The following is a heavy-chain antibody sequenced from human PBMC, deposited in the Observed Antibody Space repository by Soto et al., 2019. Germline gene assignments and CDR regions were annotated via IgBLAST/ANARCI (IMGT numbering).Heavy chain of an antibody. CDR2: IYPGDSDT. V-gene: IGHV5-51*01. D-gene: IGHD6-6*01. Sequence: GESLKISCKGSGCSFISYWIGWVRQMPGKGLEWMGIIYPGDSDTRYSPSFQGQVTISADKSISTAYLQWSSLKASDTAMYYCARLSDPAARPEFYYYGMDVWGQGTTVTVSS. J-gene: IGHJ6*02. CDR3: ARLSDPAARPEFYYYGMDV. CDR1: GCSFISYW.